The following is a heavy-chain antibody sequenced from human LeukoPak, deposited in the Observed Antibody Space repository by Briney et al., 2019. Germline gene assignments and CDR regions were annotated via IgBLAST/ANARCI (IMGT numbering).Heavy chain of an antibody. J-gene: IGHJ4*02. Sequence: SQTLSLTCNVSGGSLGSGSYSWMWIRRPAGKGLEWIGRIFSSGYTNYNPALISRVTISLDTSKNQFSLKLSSVTAADTAIYFCASTRATRDASNRVAYWGQGTLVTVSS. CDR1: GGSLGSGSYS. D-gene: IGHD5-24*01. CDR2: IFSSGYT. CDR3: ASTRATRDASNRVAY. V-gene: IGHV4-61*02.